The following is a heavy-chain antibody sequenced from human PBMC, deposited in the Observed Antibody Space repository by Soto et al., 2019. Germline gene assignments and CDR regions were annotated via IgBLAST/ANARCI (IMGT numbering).Heavy chain of an antibody. CDR1: GGTFSTYA. Sequence: QVQLVQSGAEVKQPGSSVKISCKTSGGTFSTYATYWVRQAPGQGLEWMGAIIPLFGTADYAQKFQGRVTITADESTSTAYMELSSLRSEDTAVYYRARPKGSYSSGYYYFDYWGQGTLVTVSS. V-gene: IGHV1-69*01. CDR2: IIPLFGTA. CDR3: ARPKGSYSSGYYYFDY. J-gene: IGHJ4*02. D-gene: IGHD6-19*01.